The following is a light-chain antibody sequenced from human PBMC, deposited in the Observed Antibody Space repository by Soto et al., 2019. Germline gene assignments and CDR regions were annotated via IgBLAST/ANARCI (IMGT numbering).Light chain of an antibody. Sequence: QSGLTQPASVSGTPGQAVTISFTGINRDVFISYFVSSYQHHPRSAPKLIVSEVSHRPSGVSNRFSGSTSGDTASLPISGLQSEDEADDYCISYTSDDVRYVFGTGTKVTVL. CDR1: NRDVFISYF. CDR3: ISYTSDDVRYV. CDR2: EVS. V-gene: IGLV2-14*01. J-gene: IGLJ1*01.